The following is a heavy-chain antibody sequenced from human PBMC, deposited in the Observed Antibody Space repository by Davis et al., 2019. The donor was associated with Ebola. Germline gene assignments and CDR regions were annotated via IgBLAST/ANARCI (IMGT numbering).Heavy chain of an antibody. Sequence: HTGGSLRLSCVTSGFAFNTYYMHWVRQAPGKGLVWVSRISDDGSITHYADFVKGRFTISRDNAKNSLYLQMNSLRAEDTALYYCAKDMGYSSSWYSPLAYWGQGTLVTVSS. CDR2: ISDDGSIT. V-gene: IGHV3-74*01. D-gene: IGHD6-13*01. CDR1: GFAFNTYY. CDR3: AKDMGYSSSWYSPLAY. J-gene: IGHJ4*02.